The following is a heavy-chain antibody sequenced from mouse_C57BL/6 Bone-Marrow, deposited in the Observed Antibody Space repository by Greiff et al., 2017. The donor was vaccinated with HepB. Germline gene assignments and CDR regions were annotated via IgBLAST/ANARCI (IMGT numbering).Heavy chain of an antibody. Sequence: EVMLVESGGDLVKPGGSLKLSCAASGFTFSSYGISWVRQTPDKRLEWVATISSGGSYTYYPDSVKGRFTISRDNAKNTLYLQMSSLKSEDTAMYYCARQDYYGSSYHYWGQGTTLTVSS. CDR1: GFTFSSYG. CDR2: ISSGGSYT. V-gene: IGHV5-6*01. J-gene: IGHJ2*01. CDR3: ARQDYYGSSYHY. D-gene: IGHD1-1*01.